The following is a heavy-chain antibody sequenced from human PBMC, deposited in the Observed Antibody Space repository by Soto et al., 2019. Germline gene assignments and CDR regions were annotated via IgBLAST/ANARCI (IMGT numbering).Heavy chain of an antibody. V-gene: IGHV3-11*01. CDR2: ITGSGSAI. CDR1: GFTFSDFY. J-gene: IGHJ6*02. Sequence: QVQLVESGGGLVKPGGSLRLSCAASGFTFSDFYMTWIRQAPGKGLEWISYITGSGSAIYYADSVKGRFTISRDNAKNSLYLQMNSLRAEDTAVYYCARDLDPHVDTPLVSVIDYNYYGMDVWGPGTTVTVSS. D-gene: IGHD5-18*01. CDR3: ARDLDPHVDTPLVSVIDYNYYGMDV.